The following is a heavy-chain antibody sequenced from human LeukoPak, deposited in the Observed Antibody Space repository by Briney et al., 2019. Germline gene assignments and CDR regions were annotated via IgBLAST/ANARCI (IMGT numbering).Heavy chain of an antibody. CDR2: IYHSGST. D-gene: IGHD3-22*01. Sequence: PSQTLSLTRAVSGGSISSGGYSWSWIRQPPGKGLEWIGYIYHSGSTYYNPSLKSRVTISVDRSKNQFSLKLSSVTAADTAVYYCARHARGYYDNSGYYPYYFDYWGQGTLVTVSS. CDR1: GGSISSGGYS. CDR3: ARHARGYYDNSGYYPYYFDY. V-gene: IGHV4-30-2*01. J-gene: IGHJ4*02.